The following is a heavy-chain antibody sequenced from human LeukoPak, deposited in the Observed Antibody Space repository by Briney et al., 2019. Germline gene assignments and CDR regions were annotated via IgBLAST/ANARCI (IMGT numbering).Heavy chain of an antibody. V-gene: IGHV3-7*01. CDR2: INQDGSVK. CDR1: GFAFSTYW. D-gene: IGHD3/OR15-3a*01. Sequence: GRSLTLSCAPSGFAFSTYWMDWVRQAPRKGLEWVGNINQDGSVKHYVDYVRGRFTMSRDNARNSVYLQISALRVEDTAVYYCTRDYVFWGQGSLVTASS. J-gene: IGHJ4*02. CDR3: TRDYVF.